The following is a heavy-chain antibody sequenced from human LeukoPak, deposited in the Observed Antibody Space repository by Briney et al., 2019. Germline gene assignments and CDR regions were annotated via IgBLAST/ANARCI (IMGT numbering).Heavy chain of an antibody. CDR2: INPNSGGT. V-gene: IGHV1-2*02. CDR3: ARELWFGESHYYGMDV. J-gene: IGHJ6*02. CDR1: GYTFTGYY. D-gene: IGHD3-10*01. Sequence: GASVKVSCKASGYTFTGYYMHWVRQAPGQGLEWMGWINPNSGGTNYAQKFQGRVTMTGDTSISTAYMELSRLRSDDTAVYYCARELWFGESHYYGMDVWGQGTTVTVSS.